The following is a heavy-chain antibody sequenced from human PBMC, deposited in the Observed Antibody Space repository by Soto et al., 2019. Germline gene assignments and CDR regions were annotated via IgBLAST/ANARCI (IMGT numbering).Heavy chain of an antibody. CDR2: IYSGGST. CDR3: ARGAPHYYYGMDV. CDR1: GFTVISNY. Sequence: GSLRLSCAASGFTVISNYMSCFRQAPGKGLEWVSVIYSGGSTYYADSVKGRFTISRDNSKNTLYLQMNSLRAEDTAVYYCARGAPHYYYGMDVWGQGTTVTVSS. J-gene: IGHJ6*02. V-gene: IGHV3-53*01.